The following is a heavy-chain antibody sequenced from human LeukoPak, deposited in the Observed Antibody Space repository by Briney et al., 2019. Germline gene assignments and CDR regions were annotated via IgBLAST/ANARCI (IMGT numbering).Heavy chain of an antibody. V-gene: IGHV1-8*01. Sequence: ASVKVSCKASGYTFTSYDINWVRQATGQGLEWMGWMNPNSGNTGYAQKFQGRVTMTRNTSISTAYMELSSLRSEDAAVYYCARARSGSENWFDPWGQGTLVTVSS. CDR1: GYTFTSYD. D-gene: IGHD3-3*01. CDR3: ARARSGSENWFDP. CDR2: MNPNSGNT. J-gene: IGHJ5*02.